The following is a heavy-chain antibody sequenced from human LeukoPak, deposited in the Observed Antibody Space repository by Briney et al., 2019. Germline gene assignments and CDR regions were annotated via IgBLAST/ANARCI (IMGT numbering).Heavy chain of an antibody. V-gene: IGHV3-33*01. CDR2: IYSDGRTA. CDR1: GFTFSSYG. J-gene: IGHJ4*02. CDR3: ATGPQSAAAGILDY. D-gene: IGHD6-13*01. Sequence: GRSLRLSCAASGFTFSSYGMHWVRHAPGKGLEWVAVIYSDGRTAYYADSVKGRFTISRDNSKSTLYLQMNSLRDEDTAVYYCATGPQSAAAGILDYWGQGTLVTVSS.